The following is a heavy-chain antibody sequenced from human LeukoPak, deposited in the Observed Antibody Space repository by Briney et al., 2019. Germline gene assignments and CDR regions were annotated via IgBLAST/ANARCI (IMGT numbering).Heavy chain of an antibody. Sequence: SETLSLTCAVYGGSFSGYYWSWIRQPPGKGLEWIGEINHSGSTNYNPSLKSRVTISVDTSKNQFSLKLSSVTAADTAVYYCARELVALRFLEWLSRFDYWGQGTLVTVSS. CDR1: GGSFSGYY. CDR2: INHSGST. J-gene: IGHJ4*02. V-gene: IGHV4-34*01. CDR3: ARELVALRFLEWLSRFDY. D-gene: IGHD3-3*01.